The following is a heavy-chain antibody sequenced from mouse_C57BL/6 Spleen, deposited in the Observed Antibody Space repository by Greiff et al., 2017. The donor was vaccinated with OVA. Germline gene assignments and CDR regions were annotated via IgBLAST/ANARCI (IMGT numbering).Heavy chain of an antibody. Sequence: EVKLQESGGGLVQPGGSLSLSCAASGFTFTDYYMSWVRQPPGKALEWLGFIRNKANGYTTEYSASVKGRFTIFRDNSQSILYLPVNALRAEDSATYYCARSYGSSSYAMDYWGQGTSVTVSS. D-gene: IGHD1-1*01. CDR2: IRNKANGYTT. CDR3: ARSYGSSSYAMDY. CDR1: GFTFTDYY. V-gene: IGHV7-3*01. J-gene: IGHJ4*01.